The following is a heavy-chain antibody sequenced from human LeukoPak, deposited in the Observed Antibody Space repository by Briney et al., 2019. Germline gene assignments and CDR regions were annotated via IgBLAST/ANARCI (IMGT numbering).Heavy chain of an antibody. CDR1: GFTVSNSY. V-gene: IGHV3-53*01. Sequence: GGSLRLSCAASGFTVSNSYMSWVRQAPGKGLDWVSIIYSGGSTYYADSVKGRFTISRDNSKNTLYLQMNSLRAEDTAVYYCARGGDSSDYFDYWGQGTLVTVSS. CDR3: ARGGDSSDYFDY. J-gene: IGHJ4*02. CDR2: IYSGGST. D-gene: IGHD6-25*01.